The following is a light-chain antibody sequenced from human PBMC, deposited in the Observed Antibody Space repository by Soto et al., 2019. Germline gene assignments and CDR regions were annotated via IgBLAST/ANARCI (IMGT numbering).Light chain of an antibody. J-gene: IGKJ5*01. CDR3: MQGTHWPIT. CDR2: KVS. Sequence: DVVMPQSPLSLPVTLGQPASSSCRSNQSLVHSDGIAYFSWCQQRPGRSPRRLIYKVSNRDSGVPARFSGSGSGTDFALKISRVEAEDVVVYYGMQGTHWPITFGEGTRLEIK. V-gene: IGKV2-30*02. CDR1: QSLVHSDGIAY.